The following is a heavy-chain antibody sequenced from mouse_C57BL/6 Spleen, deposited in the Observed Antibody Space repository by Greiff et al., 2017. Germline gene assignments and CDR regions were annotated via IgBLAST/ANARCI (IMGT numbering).Heavy chain of an antibody. Sequence: VQLKQSGAELVRPGASVKLSCTASGFHIKDDYMHWVKQRPEQGLEWIGWIDPENGDTEYASKFQGKATITADTSSNTAYLQLSSLTSEDTAVYYCTKNYYGSSGFDDWGQGTTLTVSS. V-gene: IGHV14-4*01. CDR3: TKNYYGSSGFDD. J-gene: IGHJ2*01. CDR1: GFHIKDDY. D-gene: IGHD1-1*01. CDR2: IDPENGDT.